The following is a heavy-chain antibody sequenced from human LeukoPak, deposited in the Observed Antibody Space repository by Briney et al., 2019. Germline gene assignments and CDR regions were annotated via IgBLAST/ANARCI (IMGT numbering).Heavy chain of an antibody. CDR3: ARHHHYYDSTGYFGY. CDR1: GYTFANYG. Sequence: ASVKVSCKASGYTFANYGISWVRQAPGHGLEWMGWISINNGNTKYAQKFQGRVTVTTDTSTSTAYMELRSLTSDDTAVYYCARHHHYYDSTGYFGYWGQGTLVTVSS. D-gene: IGHD3-22*01. J-gene: IGHJ4*02. CDR2: ISINNGNT. V-gene: IGHV1-18*01.